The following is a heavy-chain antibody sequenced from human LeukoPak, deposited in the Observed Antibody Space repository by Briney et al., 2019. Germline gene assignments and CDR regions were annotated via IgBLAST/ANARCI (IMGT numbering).Heavy chain of an antibody. CDR1: GGSISSYY. CDR3: ARGNWNYIRNYNWFDP. CDR2: IYYSGST. Sequence: PSETLSLTCTVSGGSISSYYWSWIRQPPGKGLEWIGYIYYSGSTNYNPSLKSRVTISVDTSKNQFSLKLSSVTAADTAVYYCARGNWNYIRNYNWFDPWGQGTLVTVSS. D-gene: IGHD1-7*01. J-gene: IGHJ5*02. V-gene: IGHV4-59*01.